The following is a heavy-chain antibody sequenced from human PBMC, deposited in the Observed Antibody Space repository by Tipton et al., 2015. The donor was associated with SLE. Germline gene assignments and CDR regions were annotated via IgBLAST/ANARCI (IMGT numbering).Heavy chain of an antibody. D-gene: IGHD5-12*01. J-gene: IGHJ3*02. CDR1: GYTFTNYG. CDR2: ISAYNGNT. Sequence: QLVQSGAEVKKPGASVKVSCKASGYTFTNYGINWVRQAPGQGLEWMGWISAYNGNTNYAQKLQGRVTMTTDTSTSTAYMELRSLRSDDTAVYYCARDLRGYSGYDNVGAFDIWGQGTMVTVSS. CDR3: ARDLRGYSGYDNVGAFDI. V-gene: IGHV1-18*01.